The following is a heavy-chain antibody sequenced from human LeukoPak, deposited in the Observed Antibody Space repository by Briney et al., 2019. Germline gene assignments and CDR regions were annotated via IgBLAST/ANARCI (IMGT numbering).Heavy chain of an antibody. D-gene: IGHD6-19*01. V-gene: IGHV4-61*01. J-gene: IGHJ5*02. CDR1: GASITTDSYY. CDR2: IYHSGST. CDR3: ARQGYSSGWYWFDP. Sequence: ASETLSLTCTVSGASITTDSYYWSWIRQPPGKGLEWIGYIYHSGSTSYNPSLKSRVTISVDTSKNQFSLKLSSVTAADTAVYYCARQGYSSGWYWFDPWGQGTLVTVSS.